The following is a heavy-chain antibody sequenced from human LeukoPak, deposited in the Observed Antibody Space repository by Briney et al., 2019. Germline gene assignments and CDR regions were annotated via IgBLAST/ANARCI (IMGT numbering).Heavy chain of an antibody. CDR1: GFTFDDYA. J-gene: IGHJ4*02. V-gene: IGHV3-9*01. CDR2: ISWNSGSI. Sequence: GRSLRLSCAASGFTFDDYAMHWVRQAPGKGLEGVSGISWNSGSIGYADSVKGRFTISRDNAKNSLYLQMNSLRAEDTALYYCAKDVEAVAGNGDQFDYWGQGTLVTVSS. CDR3: AKDVEAVAGNGDQFDY. D-gene: IGHD6-19*01.